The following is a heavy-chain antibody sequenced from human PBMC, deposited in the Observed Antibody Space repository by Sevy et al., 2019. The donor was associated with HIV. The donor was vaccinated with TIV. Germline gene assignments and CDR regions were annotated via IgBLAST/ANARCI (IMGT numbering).Heavy chain of an antibody. D-gene: IGHD3-22*01. J-gene: IGHJ4*02. CDR2: IKQDGSEK. CDR1: GFTFSRYW. CDR3: ARVRDDSSGFHLDY. V-gene: IGHV3-7*01. Sequence: GGSLRPSCAASGFTFSRYWMTWVRQAPGKGLEWVANIKQDGSEKYSVDSVKGRFTISRDNAKNSLYLQMNSLRAEDTALYYCARVRDDSSGFHLDYWGQGTLVTVSS.